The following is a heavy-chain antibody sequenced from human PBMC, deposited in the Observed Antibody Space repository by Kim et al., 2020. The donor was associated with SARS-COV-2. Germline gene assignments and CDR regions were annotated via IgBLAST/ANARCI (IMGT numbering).Heavy chain of an antibody. J-gene: IGHJ6*03. V-gene: IGHV3-30*18. CDR3: AKVSEGWELLYYYYYMDV. CDR1: GFTFSSYG. CDR2: ISYDGSNK. Sequence: GGSLRLSCAASGFTFSSYGMHWVRQAPGKGLEWVAVISYDGSNKYYADSVKGRFTISRDNSKNTLYLQMNSLRAEDTAVYYCAKVSEGWELLYYYYYMDVWGKGTTVTVSS. D-gene: IGHD1-26*01.